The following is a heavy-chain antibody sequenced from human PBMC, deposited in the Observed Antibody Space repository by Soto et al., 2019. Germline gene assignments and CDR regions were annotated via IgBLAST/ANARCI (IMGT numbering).Heavy chain of an antibody. CDR3: AKDLGDSSADDGADY. Sequence: QVQLVESGGGVVQPGRSMRLSCAASGFTFSTYDKHWVRQAPGKGLEWVAVISSDGSNEYYADSVKGRFTISRDNSKNTLYVQMNSPRAEDTAVYYCAKDLGDSSADDGADYWGQGTLVTVSS. D-gene: IGHD6-25*01. J-gene: IGHJ4*02. CDR2: ISSDGSNE. CDR1: GFTFSTYD. V-gene: IGHV3-30*18.